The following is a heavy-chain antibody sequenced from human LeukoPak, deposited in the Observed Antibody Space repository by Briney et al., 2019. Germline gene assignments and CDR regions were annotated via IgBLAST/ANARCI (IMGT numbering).Heavy chain of an antibody. CDR2: ITNSGDA. D-gene: IGHD1/OR15-1a*01. J-gene: IGHJ4*02. V-gene: IGHV4-4*08. Sequence: SETLSLTCTVAGVSITDFHLSWLRQSPGKGLEWIGWITNSGDANYNPSLESRLAISGDTSKSQLSLIVTSVTDADTAVYYCARHVEHAAYFHHWGQGVLVTVSS. CDR3: ARHVEHAAYFHH. CDR1: GVSITDFH.